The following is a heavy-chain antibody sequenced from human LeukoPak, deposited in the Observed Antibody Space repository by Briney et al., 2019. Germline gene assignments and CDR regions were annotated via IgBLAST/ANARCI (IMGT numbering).Heavy chain of an antibody. V-gene: IGHV3-7*01. CDR3: AELGITMIGGV. D-gene: IGHD3-10*02. J-gene: IGHJ6*04. CDR1: GFTFSSYG. Sequence: GGSLRLSCAASGFTFSSYGIHWVRQAPGKGLEWVANIKQDGGETFYVDSVKDRFTISRDNAKNSLYLQMNSLRVEDTAVYYCAELGITMIGGVWGKGTTVTISS. CDR2: IKQDGGET.